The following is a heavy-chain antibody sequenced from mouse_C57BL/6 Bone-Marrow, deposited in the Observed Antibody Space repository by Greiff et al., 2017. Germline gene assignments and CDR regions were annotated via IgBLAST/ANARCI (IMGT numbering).Heavy chain of an antibody. CDR2: IDPSDSET. Sequence: VKLQQSGAELVRPGSSVKLSCKASGYTFTSYWMHWVKQRPIQGLEWIGNIDPSDSETHYNQKFKDKATLTVDKSSSTAYMQLSSLTSEDSAVYYCAREEDYYGSGLFAYWGQGTLVTVSA. V-gene: IGHV1-52*01. CDR3: AREEDYYGSGLFAY. J-gene: IGHJ3*01. D-gene: IGHD1-1*01. CDR1: GYTFTSYW.